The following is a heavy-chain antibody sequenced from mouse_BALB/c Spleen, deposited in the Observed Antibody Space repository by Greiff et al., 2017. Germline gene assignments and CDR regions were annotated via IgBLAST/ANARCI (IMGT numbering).Heavy chain of an antibody. CDR3: AREGDSSGYVGY. J-gene: IGHJ3*01. Sequence: QVQLQQSGAELVRPGVSVKISCKGSGYTFTDYAMHWVKQSHAKSLEWIGVISTYYGDASYNQKFKGKATMTVDKSSSTAYMELARLTSEDSAIYYCAREGDSSGYVGYWGQGTLATVSA. V-gene: IGHV1S137*01. D-gene: IGHD3-2*01. CDR1: GYTFTDYA. CDR2: ISTYYGDA.